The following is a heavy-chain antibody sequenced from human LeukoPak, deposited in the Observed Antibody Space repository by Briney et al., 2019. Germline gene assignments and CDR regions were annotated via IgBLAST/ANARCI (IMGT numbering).Heavy chain of an antibody. D-gene: IGHD6-19*01. CDR1: GGSLTNYY. CDR2: IYYIGGT. J-gene: IGHJ4*02. Sequence: SETLSLTCTVSGGSLTNYYWAWIRQPPGKGLEWIGYIYYIGGTKYNPSLESRVTMSVDSSKSQFSLILSSVTAADTAVYHCARQPVGGYCFDSWGQGILVTVSS. V-gene: IGHV4-59*08. CDR3: ARQPVGGYCFDS.